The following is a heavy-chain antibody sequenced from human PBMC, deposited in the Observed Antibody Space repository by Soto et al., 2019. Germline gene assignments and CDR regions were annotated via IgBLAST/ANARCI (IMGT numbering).Heavy chain of an antibody. CDR1: GFTFSSYS. Sequence: EVQLVESGGGLVQPGGSLRLSCAASGFTFSSYSMNWVRQAPGKGLEWVSYISGSSSTIYYADSVKGRFTISRDNAKNSLYLQMSSLRAEDTAVYYCARHPERIAEVGWFDPWGQGTLVTVSS. CDR3: ARHPERIAEVGWFDP. J-gene: IGHJ5*02. V-gene: IGHV3-48*01. CDR2: ISGSSSTI. D-gene: IGHD6-13*01.